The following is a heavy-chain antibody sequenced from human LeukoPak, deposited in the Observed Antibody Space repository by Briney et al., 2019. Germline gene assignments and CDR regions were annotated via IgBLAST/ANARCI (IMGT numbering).Heavy chain of an antibody. Sequence: ASVKVSCKASGYTFTSYHMYWVRQAPGQGLERMGIINPSGDSTTYAQKFQGRVTVTRDTPTSTVYMELSSLRSEDTAVYYCARFGYSYGADYWGQGTLVTVSS. CDR2: INPSGDST. V-gene: IGHV1-46*01. CDR1: GYTFTSYH. J-gene: IGHJ4*02. D-gene: IGHD5-18*01. CDR3: ARFGYSYGADY.